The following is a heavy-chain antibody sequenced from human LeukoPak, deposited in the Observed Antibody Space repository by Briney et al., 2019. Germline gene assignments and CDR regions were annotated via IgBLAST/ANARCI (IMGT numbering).Heavy chain of an antibody. CDR1: GGSISSYY. V-gene: IGHV4-4*07. CDR3: ARDFVLAVAGDNWFDP. D-gene: IGHD6-19*01. J-gene: IGHJ5*02. Sequence: PETLSLTCTVSGGSISSYYWSWIRQPAGKGLEWIGRIYTSGSTNYNPSLKSRVTMSVDTSKNQFFLKLSSVTAADTAVYYCARDFVLAVAGDNWFDPWGQGTLVTVSS. CDR2: IYTSGST.